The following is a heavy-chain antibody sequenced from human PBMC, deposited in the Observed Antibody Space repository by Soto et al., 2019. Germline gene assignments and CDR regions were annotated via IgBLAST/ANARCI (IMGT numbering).Heavy chain of an antibody. Sequence: QVQLVESGGGVVQPGRSLRLSCAASGFTFSSYGMHWVRQAPGKGLEWVAVIWYDGSNKYYADSVKGRFTISRDNSRITECLQMNRLSAEDTVVYSCARALNMGAAGTGGDYWGQGTLVTVSS. D-gene: IGHD6-13*01. CDR2: IWYDGSNK. CDR3: ARALNMGAAGTGGDY. J-gene: IGHJ4*02. V-gene: IGHV3-33*01. CDR1: GFTFSSYG.